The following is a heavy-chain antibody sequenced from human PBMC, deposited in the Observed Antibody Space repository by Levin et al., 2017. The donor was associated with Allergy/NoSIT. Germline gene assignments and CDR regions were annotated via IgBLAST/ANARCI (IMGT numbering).Heavy chain of an antibody. V-gene: IGHV4-59*01. CDR1: GGSISSYY. CDR3: AGSFPQLALYYFDY. J-gene: IGHJ4*02. D-gene: IGHD6-6*01. Sequence: SQTLSLTCTVSGGSISSYYWSWIRQPPGKGLEWIGYIYYSGSTNYNPSLKSRVTISVDTSKNQFSLKLSSVTAADTAVYYCAGSFPQLALYYFDYWGQGTLVTVSS. CDR2: IYYSGST.